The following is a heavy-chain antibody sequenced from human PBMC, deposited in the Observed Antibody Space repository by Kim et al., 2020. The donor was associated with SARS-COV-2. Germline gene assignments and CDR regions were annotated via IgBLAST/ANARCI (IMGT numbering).Heavy chain of an antibody. CDR2: IWYDGSNK. V-gene: IGHV3-33*06. J-gene: IGHJ4*02. D-gene: IGHD1-26*01. Sequence: GGSLRLSCAASGFTFSNYDMHWVRQAPGKGLEWVAVIWYDGSNKYYADSVRGRFTISRDNSNNTVYLQMNSLRDEDTAVYYCAKNEEHGGASPLEYWGQG. CDR1: GFTFSNYD. CDR3: AKNEEHGGASPLEY.